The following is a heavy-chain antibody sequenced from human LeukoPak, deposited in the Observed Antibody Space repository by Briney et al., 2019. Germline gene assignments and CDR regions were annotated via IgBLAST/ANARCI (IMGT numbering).Heavy chain of an antibody. CDR3: ASRYASSYDILTGYWDY. CDR2: IIPIFGTA. D-gene: IGHD3-9*01. CDR1: GGTFSSYA. V-gene: IGHV1-69*13. Sequence: ASVKVSCKASGGTFSSYAISWVRQAPGQGLEWMGGIIPIFGTANYAQKFQGRVTITADESTSTAYMELSSLRSEDTAVYYCASRYASSYDILTGYWDYWGQGTLVTVSS. J-gene: IGHJ4*02.